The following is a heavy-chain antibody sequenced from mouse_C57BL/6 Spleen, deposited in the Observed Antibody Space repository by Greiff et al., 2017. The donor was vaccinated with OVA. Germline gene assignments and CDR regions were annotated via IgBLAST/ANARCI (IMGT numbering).Heavy chain of an antibody. V-gene: IGHV1-15*01. J-gene: IGHJ3*01. CDR3: TRSYVFAY. CDR2: IDPETGGT. D-gene: IGHD2-12*01. CDR1: GYTFTDYE. Sequence: QVHVKQSGAELVRPGASVTLSCKASGYTFTDYEMHWVKQTPVHGLEWIGAIDPETGGTAYNQKFKGKAILTADKSSSTAYMELRSLTSEDSAVYYCTRSYVFAYWGKGTLVTVSA.